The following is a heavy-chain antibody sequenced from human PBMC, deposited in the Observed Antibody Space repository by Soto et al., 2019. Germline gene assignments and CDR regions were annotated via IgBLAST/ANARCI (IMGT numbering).Heavy chain of an antibody. V-gene: IGHV3-7*03. J-gene: IGHJ6*02. D-gene: IGHD5-12*01. Sequence: VQLVESGGDLVQPGGSLRLSCVGSGFTFSSYWMGWVRQTPGKGLEWVATIKADGTEKYYVDSVKGRFSCARDNAKTSVYLERNSLRAEDTAVYYCLAAVRGYNANGDLWGQGTTVTVSS. CDR2: IKADGTEK. CDR1: GFTFSSYW. CDR3: LAAVRGYNANGDL.